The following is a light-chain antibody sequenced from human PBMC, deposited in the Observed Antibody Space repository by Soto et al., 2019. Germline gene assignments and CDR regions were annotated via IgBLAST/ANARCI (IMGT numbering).Light chain of an antibody. CDR2: GAS. CDR3: QQYKTWPVT. CDR1: QSVSSS. V-gene: IGKV3-15*01. Sequence: EIVMTQSPATLSVSPGERATLSCRASQSVSSSLAWYQQKPGQAPRLLIYGASTRATGIPARFSGSGSGTEFTLTISSLQSEDFAVYNSQQYKTWPVTFGQGTKVEIK. J-gene: IGKJ1*01.